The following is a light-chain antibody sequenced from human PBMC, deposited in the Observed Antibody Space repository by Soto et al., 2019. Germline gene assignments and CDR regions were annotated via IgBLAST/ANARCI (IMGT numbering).Light chain of an antibody. V-gene: IGKV3-20*01. CDR2: GAS. J-gene: IGKJ5*01. CDR1: QSVGTR. Sequence: VLTHAPYTLKFSPGERATLSCSSSQSVGTRLAWYQHKTGQAPSLLMSGASSRATGIPDRFSGSGSETDFTLTISRLEPEDFALYYCQHYQVGQPIAFGRGTRLEI. CDR3: QHYQVGQPIA.